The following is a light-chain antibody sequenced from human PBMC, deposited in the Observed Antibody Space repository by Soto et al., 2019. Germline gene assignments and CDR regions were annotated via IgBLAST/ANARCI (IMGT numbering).Light chain of an antibody. Sequence: PGSWSSFVGNRVNINFRASQGISNSLVWYQQKPGKILKLLIYDASTLQSGVPSRFSGSGSGTDFTLTISSLQPEDVATYYCQKYQSVPAFGQGTRLEIK. CDR2: DAS. CDR1: QGISNS. CDR3: QKYQSVPA. V-gene: IGKV1-27*01. J-gene: IGKJ5*01.